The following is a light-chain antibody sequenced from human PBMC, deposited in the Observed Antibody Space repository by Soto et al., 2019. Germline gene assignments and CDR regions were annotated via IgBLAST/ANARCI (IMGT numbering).Light chain of an antibody. CDR2: LAF. J-gene: IGKJ1*01. V-gene: IGKV2-28*01. CDR3: MQALQTPWT. CDR1: QSLLHSNGYNY. Sequence: DIVMTQSPLSLPVTPGEPASISCRSSQSLLHSNGYNYLDWYLQKPGQSPQLVIYLAFNRASGVPDRFSGSGSGTDFTLKISRVEAEDVGVYYCMQALQTPWTFGQGTKVEIK.